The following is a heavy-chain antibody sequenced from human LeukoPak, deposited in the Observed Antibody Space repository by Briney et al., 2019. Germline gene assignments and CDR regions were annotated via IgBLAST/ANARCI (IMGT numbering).Heavy chain of an antibody. J-gene: IGHJ4*02. CDR3: ARGRRYFDWLLRGYYFDY. D-gene: IGHD3-9*01. Sequence: SETLSLTCAVYGGSFSGYYWSWFRQPPGKGLEWIGEINHSGSTNYNPSLKSRVTISVDTSKNQFSLKLSSVTAADTAVYYCARGRRYFDWLLRGYYFDYWGQGTLVTVSS. CDR1: GGSFSGYY. CDR2: INHSGST. V-gene: IGHV4-34*01.